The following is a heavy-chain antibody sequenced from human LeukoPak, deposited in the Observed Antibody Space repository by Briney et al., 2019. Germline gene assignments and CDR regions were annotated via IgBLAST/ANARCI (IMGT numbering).Heavy chain of an antibody. CDR1: GFRFASYW. J-gene: IGHJ3*01. V-gene: IGHV5-51*01. CDR3: ASRLGPYIDTWTDAFDF. CDR2: IEPDDSQS. Sequence: GESLKISREGSGFRFASYWVGWARQRPGKGLEWMGIIEPDDSQSIYSPSFRGQVTMSADKSIPTAYLQWNRLQSSDTSMYYCASRLGPYIDTWTDAFDFRGQGTMVTVSS. D-gene: IGHD1-1*01.